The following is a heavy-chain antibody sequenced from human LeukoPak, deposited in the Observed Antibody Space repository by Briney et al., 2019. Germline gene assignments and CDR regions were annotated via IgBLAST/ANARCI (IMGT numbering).Heavy chain of an antibody. CDR2: IYPGDSDT. J-gene: IGHJ6*02. Sequence: GESLKISCKGSGYSFTSYWIGRVRQMPGKGLEWMGIIYPGDSDTRYSPSFQGQVTISADKSISTAYLQWSSLKASDTAMYYCARRGVGSGWYEDYYGMDVWGQGTTVTVSS. CDR1: GYSFTSYW. D-gene: IGHD6-19*01. CDR3: ARRGVGSGWYEDYYGMDV. V-gene: IGHV5-51*01.